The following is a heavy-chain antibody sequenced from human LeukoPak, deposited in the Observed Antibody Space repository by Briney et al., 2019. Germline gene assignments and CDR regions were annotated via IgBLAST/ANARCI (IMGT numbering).Heavy chain of an antibody. D-gene: IGHD1-26*01. CDR2: INPSGGST. CDR3: ARDPGSGSRTNDAFDI. Sequence: ASVKVSCKASGYTFTSYYMHWVRQAPGQGLECMGIINPSGGSTSYAQKFQGRVTMTRDMSTSTVYMELSSLRSEDTAVYYCARDPGSGSRTNDAFDIWGQGTMVTVSS. J-gene: IGHJ3*02. V-gene: IGHV1-46*01. CDR1: GYTFTSYY.